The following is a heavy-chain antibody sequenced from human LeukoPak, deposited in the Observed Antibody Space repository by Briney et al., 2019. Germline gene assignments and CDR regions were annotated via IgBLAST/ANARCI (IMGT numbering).Heavy chain of an antibody. Sequence: ASVKVSCKASGYTFTSYGISWVRQAPGQGLEWMGWISAYNGNTNYAQKLQGRVTMTTDTSTSTAYMELRSLRSDDTAVYYCARDYRTGDYDYVWGSYSLDYWGQGTLVTVSS. CDR3: ARDYRTGDYDYVWGSYSLDY. V-gene: IGHV1-18*01. D-gene: IGHD3-16*01. CDR1: GYTFTSYG. CDR2: ISAYNGNT. J-gene: IGHJ4*02.